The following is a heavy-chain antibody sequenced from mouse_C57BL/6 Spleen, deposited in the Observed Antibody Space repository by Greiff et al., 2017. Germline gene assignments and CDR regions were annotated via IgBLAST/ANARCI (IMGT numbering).Heavy chain of an antibody. CDR3: ARERYYGNYNWYFDV. CDR2: IYPGSGST. Sequence: QVQLQQPGAELVKPAASVKMSCKASGYTFTSYWITWVKQRPGQGLEWIGDIYPGSGSTNYNEKFKSKATLTVDTSSSTAYMQLSSLTSEDSAVYYCARERYYGNYNWYFDVWGTGTTVTVSS. J-gene: IGHJ1*03. D-gene: IGHD2-1*01. V-gene: IGHV1-55*01. CDR1: GYTFTSYW.